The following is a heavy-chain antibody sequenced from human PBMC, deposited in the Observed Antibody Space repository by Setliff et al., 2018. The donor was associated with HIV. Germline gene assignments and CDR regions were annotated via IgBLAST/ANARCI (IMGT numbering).Heavy chain of an antibody. CDR2: IHQDGSEK. D-gene: IGHD5-12*01. Sequence: PGGSLRLSCVASGFTFSHHWMSWVRQVPGKGLEWVAHIHQDGSEKFYVDSVKGRFTISRDNAKNSLYLQMNGLTAEDTAVYYCATDGIGGWLRPMPDFWGPGTLVTAPQ. V-gene: IGHV3-7*03. CDR1: GFTFSHHW. J-gene: IGHJ4*02. CDR3: ATDGIGGWLRPMPDF.